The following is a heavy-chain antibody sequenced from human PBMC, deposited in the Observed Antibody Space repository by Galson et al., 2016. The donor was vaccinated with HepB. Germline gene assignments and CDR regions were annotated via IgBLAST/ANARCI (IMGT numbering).Heavy chain of an antibody. V-gene: IGHV3-21*01. J-gene: IGHJ4*02. Sequence: SLRLSCAASGFTFSSYSMNWVRQAPGQGLEWVSSISTTSNYIFYAHSVKGRFTISRDNAKNSLYLRMNSLRAEDTAVYYCGRDLLQSNFDYWGQGTLVTVSS. CDR3: GRDLLQSNFDY. CDR2: ISTTSNYI. D-gene: IGHD2-15*01. CDR1: GFTFSSYS.